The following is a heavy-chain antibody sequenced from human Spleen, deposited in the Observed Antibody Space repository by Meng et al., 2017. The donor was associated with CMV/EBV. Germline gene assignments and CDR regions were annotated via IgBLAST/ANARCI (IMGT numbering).Heavy chain of an antibody. CDR2: IWYDGSNK. V-gene: IGHV3-33*06. J-gene: IGHJ6*02. D-gene: IGHD3-22*01. CDR1: GFTFSSYG. CDR3: AKDYWPRSRYNYYDSSGYIRYYYYYGMDV. Sequence: GESLKISCAASGFTFSSYGMHWVRQAPGKGLEWVAVIWYDGSNKYYADSVKGRFTISRDNSKNTLYLQMNSLRAEDTAVYYCAKDYWPRSRYNYYDSSGYIRYYYYYGMDVWGQGTTVTVSS.